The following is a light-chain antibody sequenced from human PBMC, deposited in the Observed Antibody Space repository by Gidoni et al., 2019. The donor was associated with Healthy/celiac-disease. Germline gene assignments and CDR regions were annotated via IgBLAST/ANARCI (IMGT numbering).Light chain of an antibody. CDR1: QSLSNY. CDR2: AAS. CDR3: QQSYSTPQT. V-gene: IGKV1-39*01. J-gene: IGKJ1*01. Sequence: IQMTQPPSSLFAYVGDSVTITRRASQSLSNYLNWYQQKPGKAPKLLIYAASSLQSGVPSRFSGSGSGTDFTLTISSLQPEDFATYYCQQSYSTPQTFXQXTKVEIK.